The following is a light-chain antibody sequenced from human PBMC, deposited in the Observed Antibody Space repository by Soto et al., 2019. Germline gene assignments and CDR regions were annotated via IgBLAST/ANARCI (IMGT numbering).Light chain of an antibody. V-gene: IGLV2-11*01. CDR1: SSDVGGYNY. CDR2: DVS. CDR3: CSYAGSYTAL. J-gene: IGLJ2*01. Sequence: HSALTQPRAVSGSPGQSVTISCTGTSSDVGGYNYVSWYQQHPGKAPKLMIYDVSKRPSGVPDRFSGSKSGNTASLTISGLQGEDEADYYCCSYAGSYTALFGGGTKVTVL.